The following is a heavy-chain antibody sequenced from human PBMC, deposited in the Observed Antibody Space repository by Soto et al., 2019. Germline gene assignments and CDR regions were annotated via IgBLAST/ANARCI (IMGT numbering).Heavy chain of an antibody. Sequence: EVQLLESGGGLVQPGGSLRLSCAASGFTFSSSVISWVRQAPGKGLEWVSTFSGNSGGTYYADSVKGRFTISRDNSKNTVYLQMSSLRAEDTAVYFCAKRVVTTKFFDYWGQGTLVTVSS. CDR1: GFTFSSSV. CDR3: AKRVVTTKFFDY. J-gene: IGHJ4*02. D-gene: IGHD2-21*02. V-gene: IGHV3-23*01. CDR2: FSGNSGGT.